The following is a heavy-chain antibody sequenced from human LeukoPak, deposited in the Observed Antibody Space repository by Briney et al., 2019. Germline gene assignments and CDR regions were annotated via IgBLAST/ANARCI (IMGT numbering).Heavy chain of an antibody. Sequence: GESLKISCKGSGYNFPYYWIAWVRQMPGKGLEWMGIIYPDDSEARYSPSFQGQVTISADMSITTAYLRWNTLKASDTAIYYCARADGYTAHFDSWGQGTLVTVSS. J-gene: IGHJ4*02. D-gene: IGHD5-24*01. CDR1: GYNFPYYW. CDR3: ARADGYTAHFDS. CDR2: IYPDDSEA. V-gene: IGHV5-51*01.